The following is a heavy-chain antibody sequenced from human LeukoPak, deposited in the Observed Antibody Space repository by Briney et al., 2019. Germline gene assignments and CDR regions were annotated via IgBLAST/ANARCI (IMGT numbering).Heavy chain of an antibody. J-gene: IGHJ5*02. D-gene: IGHD2-2*01. V-gene: IGHV3-73*01. CDR3: TRPFDCSSTSCSFDP. CDR2: IRSKANSYAT. CDR1: GFTFSGSA. Sequence: GGSLELSCAASGFTFSGSAMHWVRQASGKGLEWVGRIRSKANSYATAYAASVKGRFTISRDDSKNTAYLQMNSLKTEDTALYYCTRPFDCSSTSCSFDPWGQGTLVTVSS.